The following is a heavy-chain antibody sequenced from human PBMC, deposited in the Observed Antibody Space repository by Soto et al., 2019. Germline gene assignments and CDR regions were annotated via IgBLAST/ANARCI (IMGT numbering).Heavy chain of an antibody. CDR3: ARWPQLEPRFDY. Sequence: QVQLQESGPGLVKPSQTLSLTCTVSGGSISSGGYYWSWIRQHPGKGLEWIGYLYYSGSTYYNPSLKSRVTTSVDTSKNQFALKLSSVTAADTAVYYCARWPQLEPRFDYWGQGTLVTVSS. J-gene: IGHJ4*02. D-gene: IGHD1-1*01. CDR1: GGSISSGGYY. CDR2: LYYSGST. V-gene: IGHV4-31*03.